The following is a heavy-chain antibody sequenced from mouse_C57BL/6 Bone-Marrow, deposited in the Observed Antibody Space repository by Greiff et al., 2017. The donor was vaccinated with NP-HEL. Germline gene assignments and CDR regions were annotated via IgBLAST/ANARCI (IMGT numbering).Heavy chain of an antibody. J-gene: IGHJ3*01. CDR1: GYTFTSYW. CDR2: INPSSGYT. CDR3: GAVNLAY. D-gene: IGHD1-1*01. V-gene: IGHV1-7*01. Sequence: QVHVKQSGAELAKPGASVKLSCKASGYTFTSYWMHWVKQRPGQGLEWIGYINPSSGYTKYNQKFKDKATLTADKSSSTAYMQLSSLTYEDSAVYYCGAVNLAYWGQGTLVTVSA.